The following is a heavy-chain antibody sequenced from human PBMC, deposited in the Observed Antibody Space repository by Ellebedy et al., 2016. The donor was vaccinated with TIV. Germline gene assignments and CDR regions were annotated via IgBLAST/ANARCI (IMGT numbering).Heavy chain of an antibody. Sequence: PGGSLRLSCAASAFTVSSNFMTWVRQAPGKGLEWVSVIYGGGTIRYADSVKGRFTISRDNSKNTVDLQMNSLRAEDTAVYYCARPTVPATICGACGMDVWGQGTTVIVSS. CDR2: IYGGGTI. D-gene: IGHD2-2*01. CDR3: ARPTVPATICGACGMDV. J-gene: IGHJ6*02. CDR1: AFTVSSNF. V-gene: IGHV3-53*01.